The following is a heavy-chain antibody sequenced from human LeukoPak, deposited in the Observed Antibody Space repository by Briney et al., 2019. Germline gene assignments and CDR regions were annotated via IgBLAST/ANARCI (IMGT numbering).Heavy chain of an antibody. CDR3: ARATNGRFDI. CDR2: ISSITSYI. CDR1: GFTFSSYS. V-gene: IGHV3-21*01. Sequence: KTGGSLRLSCAASGFTFSSYSMNWVRQAPGKGLEWVSFISSITSYISYADSVKSRFTISRDNAKSSLWRQINSLRAEDTAVYYCARATNGRFDIWGQGTMVTVSS. J-gene: IGHJ3*02. D-gene: IGHD2-8*01.